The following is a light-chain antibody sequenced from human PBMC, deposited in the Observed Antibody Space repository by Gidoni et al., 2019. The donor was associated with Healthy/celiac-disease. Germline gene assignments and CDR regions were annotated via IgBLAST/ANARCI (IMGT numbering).Light chain of an antibody. CDR1: KLGDKY. J-gene: IGLJ2*01. Sequence: SYELTQPPSVYRSPGQTASITCSGDKLGDKYACWYQQKTGQSPVLVIYQDSKRPSEIPDRFSGSNSGNTATLTISGTQAMDEADYYCQAWDSSTAEVVFGGGTKLTVL. CDR2: QDS. CDR3: QAWDSSTAEVV. V-gene: IGLV3-1*01.